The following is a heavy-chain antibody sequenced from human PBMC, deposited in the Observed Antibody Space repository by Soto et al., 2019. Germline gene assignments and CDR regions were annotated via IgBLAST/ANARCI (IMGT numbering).Heavy chain of an antibody. CDR3: ARVLFYSHNWFDP. CDR1: GGSISSYY. J-gene: IGHJ5*02. Sequence: ASETLSLTCTVSGGSISSYYWSWIRQPPGKGLEWIGYIYYSGSTNYNPSLKSRVTISVDTSKNQFSLKLSSVTAADTAVYYCARVLFYSHNWFDPWGQGTLVTVSS. V-gene: IGHV4-59*01. D-gene: IGHD2-8*01. CDR2: IYYSGST.